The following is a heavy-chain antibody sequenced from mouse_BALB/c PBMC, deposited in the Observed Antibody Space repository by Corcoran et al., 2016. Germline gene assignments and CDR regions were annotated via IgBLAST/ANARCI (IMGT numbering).Heavy chain of an antibody. CDR1: GYTFTDYN. D-gene: IGHD3-1*01. J-gene: IGHJ3*01. Sequence: EVLLQQSGPELVKPGASVKIPCKASGYTFTDYNMDWVKQSHGKSLEWIGDINPNNGGTIYNQKFKGKATLTVDKSSSTAYMELRSLTSEDTAVYYCARSGARAPGAYWGQGTLVTVSA. CDR2: INPNNGGT. CDR3: ARSGARAPGAY. V-gene: IGHV1-18*01.